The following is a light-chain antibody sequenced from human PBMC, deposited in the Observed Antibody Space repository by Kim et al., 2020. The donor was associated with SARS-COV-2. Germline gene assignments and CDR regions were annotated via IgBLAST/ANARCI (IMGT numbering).Light chain of an antibody. J-gene: IGKJ5*01. CDR2: DTS. CDR1: QSISTH. CDR3: QQYNTWPPIT. Sequence: SPGDSATLSCRASQSISTHLGWYQQKPGQAPRLLIYDTSTRATGVPARFSGSGSGTEFTLTISSLQSEDFAVYYCQQYNTWPPITFGQGTRLEIK. V-gene: IGKV3-15*01.